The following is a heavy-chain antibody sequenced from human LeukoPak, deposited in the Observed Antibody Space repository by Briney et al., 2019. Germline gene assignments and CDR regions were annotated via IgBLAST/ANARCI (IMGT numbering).Heavy chain of an antibody. D-gene: IGHD3-22*01. Sequence: GGSLRLSCAASGFTFSSFGMNWVRQAPGKRLEWVSYIGSGSSAIYYADSVKGRFTISRDNAKNSLYLQMNSLRNEDAAVYYCARASRSGYGYWGQGTLVTVSS. CDR3: ARASRSGYGY. J-gene: IGHJ4*02. CDR1: GFTFSSFG. V-gene: IGHV3-48*02. CDR2: IGSGSSAI.